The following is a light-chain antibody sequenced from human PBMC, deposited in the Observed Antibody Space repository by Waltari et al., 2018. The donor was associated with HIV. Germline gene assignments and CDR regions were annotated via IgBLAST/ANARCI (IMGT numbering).Light chain of an antibody. J-gene: IGLJ2*01. CDR3: CSFTQSHTAV. Sequence: QSALTQPRSVSGSPGQSVTISCTGTNSDVGAYNYVGWYQQYPGKAPKLLIYDVYKRPAGVPYRFSRSKSGNTASLTISGLQAEDEADYHCCSFTQSHTAVFGGGTKLTVL. CDR2: DVY. V-gene: IGLV2-11*01. CDR1: NSDVGAYNY.